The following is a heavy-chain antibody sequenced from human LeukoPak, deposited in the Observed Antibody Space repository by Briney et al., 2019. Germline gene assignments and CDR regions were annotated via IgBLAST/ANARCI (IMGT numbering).Heavy chain of an antibody. CDR2: ISYDGSNK. Sequence: GGSLRLSCAASGFTFSSYAMHWVRQAPGKGLEWVAVISYDGSNKYYADSVKGRFTISRDNSKNTLYLQMNSLRAEDTAVYYCARESGVRGYSTFDIWGQGTMVTVSS. CDR3: ARESGVRGYSTFDI. CDR1: GFTFSSYA. D-gene: IGHD5-18*01. V-gene: IGHV3-30*04. J-gene: IGHJ3*02.